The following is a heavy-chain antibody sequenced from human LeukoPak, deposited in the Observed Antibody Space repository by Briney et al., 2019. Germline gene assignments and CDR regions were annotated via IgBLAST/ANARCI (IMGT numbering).Heavy chain of an antibody. Sequence: GGSLTLSCAASGFTFSSYSMNWIRQAPGKGLEWVSSISISSSYKYYADSVKGRITIVRDNAKNSLNLQIHSLKAEATDDYYFAREKVRGVIIGISDSGEGKLVSASPRRASPPTTCDV. CDR2: ISISSSYK. CDR3: AREKVRGVIIGISDSGEGKLVSASPRRASPPTTCDV. CDR1: GFTFSSYS. V-gene: IGHV3-21*01. J-gene: IGHJ6*01. D-gene: IGHD3-10*01.